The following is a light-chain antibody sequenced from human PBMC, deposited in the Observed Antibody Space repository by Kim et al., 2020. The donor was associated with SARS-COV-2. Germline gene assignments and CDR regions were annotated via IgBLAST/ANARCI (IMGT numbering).Light chain of an antibody. CDR1: QRVSSNY. J-gene: IGKJ2*01. V-gene: IGKV3-20*01. CDR3: QQYGISPLYI. Sequence: PGASAPLSCRARQRVSSNYLAWYRQKPGQSPRLLIYGASNRATGIPDRFSGSGSGTDFTLTIDRLEPEDFAVYYCQQYGISPLYIFGQGTKLEI. CDR2: GAS.